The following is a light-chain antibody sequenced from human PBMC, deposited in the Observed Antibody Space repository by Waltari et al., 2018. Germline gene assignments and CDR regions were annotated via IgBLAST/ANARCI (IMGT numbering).Light chain of an antibody. CDR1: QSVLYSSNSQNY. Sequence: LAVSLGERVTINCKSSQSVLYSSNSQNYLAWYQQKPGQPPKLLIYWASARESGVPDRFSGSESGTDFTLTISSLQAEDVAVYYCQQYYDIPWTFGQGTKVEIK. V-gene: IGKV4-1*01. CDR2: WAS. J-gene: IGKJ1*01. CDR3: QQYYDIPWT.